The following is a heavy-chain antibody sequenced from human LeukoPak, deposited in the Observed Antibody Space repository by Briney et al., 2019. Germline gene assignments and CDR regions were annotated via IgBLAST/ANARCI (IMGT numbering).Heavy chain of an antibody. CDR1: GYTFTSYY. D-gene: IGHD1-26*01. V-gene: IGHV1-46*01. CDR3: ARGGELRYFDY. J-gene: IGHJ4*02. CDR2: INPNGGVT. Sequence: ASVKVSCKASGYTFTSYYIQWVRQAPGQGLEWIGIINPNGGVTRHRQKFQDRVTMSRDTSTTTMYMELISLTSEDTAVYYCARGGELRYFDYWGQGTLVTVSS.